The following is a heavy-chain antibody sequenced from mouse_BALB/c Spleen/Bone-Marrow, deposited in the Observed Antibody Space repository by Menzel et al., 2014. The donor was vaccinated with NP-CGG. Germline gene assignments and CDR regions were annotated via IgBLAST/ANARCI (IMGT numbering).Heavy chain of an antibody. CDR1: GFTFSSYA. CDR2: ISSGGSYT. V-gene: IGHV5-9-4*01. D-gene: IGHD3-1*01. Sequence: EVNVVESGGGLVKPGGSLKLSCAASGFTFSSYAMSWVRQSPEKRLEWVAEISSGGSYTYYPDTVTGRFTISRDNAKNTLYLEMSSLRSEDTAMYYCARDSSGYFDYWGQGTTLTVSS. J-gene: IGHJ2*01. CDR3: ARDSSGYFDY.